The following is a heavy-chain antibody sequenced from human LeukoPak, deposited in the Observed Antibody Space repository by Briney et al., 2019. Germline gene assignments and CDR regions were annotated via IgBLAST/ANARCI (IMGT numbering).Heavy chain of an antibody. CDR2: ISSSSSYI. CDR3: ARVDYGDYGTDWYFDL. D-gene: IGHD4-17*01. J-gene: IGHJ2*01. CDR1: GFTFSSYY. V-gene: IGHV3-21*01. Sequence: PGGSLRLSCAASGFTFSSYYMNWVRQAPGKGLEWASSISSSSSYIYYADSVKGRFTISRDNAKKSLYLQMYSLRAEDTAVYFCARVDYGDYGTDWYFDLWGRGTLVTVSS.